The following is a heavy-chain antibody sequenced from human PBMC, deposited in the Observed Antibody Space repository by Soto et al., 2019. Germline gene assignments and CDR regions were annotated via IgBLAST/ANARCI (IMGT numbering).Heavy chain of an antibody. V-gene: IGHV1-18*01. Sequence: ASVKVSCKASGYTFTIYGINWVRQAPGQGLEWMGWISTDNGNTNYAQKLQGRVTMTTDTSTSTAYMELRSLRSDDTVVYYCARALGYSGYAGMDVWGQGTTVTVSS. CDR3: ARALGYSGYAGMDV. D-gene: IGHD5-12*01. J-gene: IGHJ6*02. CDR1: GYTFTIYG. CDR2: ISTDNGNT.